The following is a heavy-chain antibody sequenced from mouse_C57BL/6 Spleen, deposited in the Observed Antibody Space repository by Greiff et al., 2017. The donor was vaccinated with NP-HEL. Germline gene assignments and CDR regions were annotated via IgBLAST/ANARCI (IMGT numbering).Heavy chain of an antibody. V-gene: IGHV1-15*01. CDR2: IDPETGGT. J-gene: IGHJ2*01. CDR3: TRVPLRYVDY. CDR1: GYTFTDYE. Sequence: QVQLKESGAELVRPGASVTLSCKASGYTFTDYEMHWVKQTPVHGLEWIGAIDPETGGTAYNQKFKGKAILTADKSSSTAYMELRSLTSEDSAVYYCTRVPLRYVDYRGQGTTLTVSS.